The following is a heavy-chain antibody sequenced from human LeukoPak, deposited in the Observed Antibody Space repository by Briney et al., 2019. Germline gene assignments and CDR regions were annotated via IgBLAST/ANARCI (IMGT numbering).Heavy chain of an antibody. Sequence: TSETLSLTCTVSGGSISSYYWSWIRQPAGKGLEWIGRIYTSGSTNYNPSLKSRVTMSVDTAKNQVSLRLSSVTAADTAVYYCARDSGTTGEVKFDPWGQGSLVTVSS. CDR3: ARDSGTTGEVKFDP. CDR2: IYTSGST. V-gene: IGHV4-4*07. CDR1: GGSISSYY. D-gene: IGHD3-10*01. J-gene: IGHJ5*02.